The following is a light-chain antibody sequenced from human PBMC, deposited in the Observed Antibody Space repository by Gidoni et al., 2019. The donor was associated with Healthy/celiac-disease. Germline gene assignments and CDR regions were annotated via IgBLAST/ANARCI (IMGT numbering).Light chain of an antibody. CDR1: QSVSSSY. CDR3: QQYGSSIT. J-gene: IGKJ5*01. V-gene: IGKV3-20*01. CDR2: GAS. Sequence: EIVLTQSPGPLSLSPGERATLSCRASQSVSSSYLAWYQQKPGQAPRLLIYGASSRATGIPDRFSGSGSGTDFTLTISRLEPEDFAVYYGQQYGSSITFGQGTRLEIK.